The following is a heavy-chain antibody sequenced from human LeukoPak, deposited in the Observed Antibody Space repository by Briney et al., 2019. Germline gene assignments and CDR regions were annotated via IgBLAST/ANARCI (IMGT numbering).Heavy chain of an antibody. CDR3: AKDTPIAVAGTAWGYFDY. J-gene: IGHJ4*02. CDR1: GFTFSSYW. D-gene: IGHD6-19*01. Sequence: QPGGSLRLSCAASGFTFSSYWMSWVRQAPGKGLEWVANIKQDGSEKYYVDSVKGRFTISRDNAKNSLYLQMNSLRAEDTAVYYCAKDTPIAVAGTAWGYFDYRGQGTLVTVSS. V-gene: IGHV3-7*01. CDR2: IKQDGSEK.